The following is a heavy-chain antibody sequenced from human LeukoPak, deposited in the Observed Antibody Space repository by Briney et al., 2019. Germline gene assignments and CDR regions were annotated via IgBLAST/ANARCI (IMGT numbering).Heavy chain of an antibody. J-gene: IGHJ5*02. CDR1: GGTFSSYA. CDR2: IIPIFGTA. D-gene: IGHD2-2*01. V-gene: IGHV1-69*06. Sequence: ASVKVSCKASGGTFSSYAISWVRQAPGQGLEWMGGIIPIFGTANYAQKFQGRVTMTEDTSTDTAYMELSSLRSEDTAVYYCATTGVVPATNWFDPWGQGTLVTVSS. CDR3: ATTGVVPATNWFDP.